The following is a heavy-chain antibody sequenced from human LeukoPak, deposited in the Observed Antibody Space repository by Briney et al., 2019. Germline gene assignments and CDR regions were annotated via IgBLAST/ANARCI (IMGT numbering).Heavy chain of an antibody. J-gene: IGHJ4*02. Sequence: PGGSLRLSRAASGFTFSSYEMNWVRQAPGKGLEWVSYISSSGSTIYYADSVKGRFTISRDNAKNSLYLQMNSLRAEDTAVYYCARTTRSGWVTFDNWGQGTLVTVSS. CDR3: ARTTRSGWVTFDN. CDR1: GFTFSSYE. CDR2: ISSSGSTI. D-gene: IGHD6-19*01. V-gene: IGHV3-48*03.